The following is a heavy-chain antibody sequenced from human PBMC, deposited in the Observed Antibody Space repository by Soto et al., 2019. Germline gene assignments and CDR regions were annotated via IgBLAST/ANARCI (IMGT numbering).Heavy chain of an antibody. CDR1: GFTVSSNY. Sequence: GGSLRLSCAASGFTVSSNYMSWVRQAPGKGLEWVSVIYSGGSTYYADSVKGRFTISRDNSKNTLYLQMNSLRAEDTAVYYCARDRHMTLRGYYYYMDVWGKGTTVTVSS. CDR3: ARDRHMTLRGYYYYMDV. J-gene: IGHJ6*03. CDR2: IYSGGST. V-gene: IGHV3-66*01.